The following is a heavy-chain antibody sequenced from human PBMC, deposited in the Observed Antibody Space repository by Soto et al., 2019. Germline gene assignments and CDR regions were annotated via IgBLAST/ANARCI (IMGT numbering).Heavy chain of an antibody. CDR1: GFTFSSYA. V-gene: IGHV3-23*01. D-gene: IGHD3-22*01. CDR3: AKAGYYDSSGYSIDY. J-gene: IGHJ4*02. Sequence: PGGSLRLSCAASGFTFSSYAMSWVRQAPGKGLEWVSAISGRGGSTYYADSVKGRFTISRDNSKNTLYLQMNSLRAEDTAVYYCAKAGYYDSSGYSIDYWGQGTLVTVS. CDR2: ISGRGGST.